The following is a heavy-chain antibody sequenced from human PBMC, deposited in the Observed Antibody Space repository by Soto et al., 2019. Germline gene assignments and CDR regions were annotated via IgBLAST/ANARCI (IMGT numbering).Heavy chain of an antibody. Sequence: QVQLQQWGAGLLKPSETLSLTCAVYGGSFSGYYWSWIRQPPGKGLEWSGEINHSGSTNYNPSLRGRVEVSVDTSKNQFSMKLSSVTAADTAVYYCARGYSYGYSYYYYGMDVWGQGTTVTVSS. CDR3: ARGYSYGYSYYYYGMDV. V-gene: IGHV4-34*01. D-gene: IGHD5-18*01. CDR1: GGSFSGYY. J-gene: IGHJ6*02. CDR2: INHSGST.